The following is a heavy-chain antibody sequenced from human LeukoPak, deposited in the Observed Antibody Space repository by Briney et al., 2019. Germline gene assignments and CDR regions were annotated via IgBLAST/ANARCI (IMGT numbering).Heavy chain of an antibody. V-gene: IGHV1-46*01. D-gene: IGHD6-19*01. CDR3: ARSGWDDAFDI. CDR1: GYTFTSYY. Sequence: ASVKVSCKASGYTFTSYYMHWVRQAPGQGLEWMGIINPSGGSTSYAQKFQGRVTMTRDTSTSTVYMGLSSLRSEDTAVYYCARSGWDDAFDIWGQGTMVTVSS. CDR2: INPSGGST. J-gene: IGHJ3*02.